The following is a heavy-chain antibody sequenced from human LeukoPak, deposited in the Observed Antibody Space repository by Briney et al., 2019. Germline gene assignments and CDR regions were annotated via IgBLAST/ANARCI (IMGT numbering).Heavy chain of an antibody. J-gene: IGHJ4*02. V-gene: IGHV1-2*02. Sequence: ASLKVSCTASGYSFTAYYMHWVRQAPGQGLEWMGWINPNSGGTNYAQKFQGRVTMTRDTSITTAYMEMSRLRSDDTALYYCARSPHILTGENFDYWGQGTLVTVSS. CDR2: INPNSGGT. CDR3: ARSPHILTGENFDY. CDR1: GYSFTAYY. D-gene: IGHD3-9*01.